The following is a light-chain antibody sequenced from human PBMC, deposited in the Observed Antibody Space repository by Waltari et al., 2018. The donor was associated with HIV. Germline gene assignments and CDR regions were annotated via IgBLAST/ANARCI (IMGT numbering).Light chain of an antibody. Sequence: QSVVTQEPSLTVSPGGTVTLTCAPSPGDVPSDHFPSRFQQKPGQAPTTLIYDTSKKHSWTPARFSGSLLGGKAALILSGAQAEDEAVYYCLLSYVDPRPYWLFGGGTKLTVL. CDR3: LLSYVDPRPYWL. V-gene: IGLV7-46*01. CDR1: PGDVPSDHF. CDR2: DTS. J-gene: IGLJ3*02.